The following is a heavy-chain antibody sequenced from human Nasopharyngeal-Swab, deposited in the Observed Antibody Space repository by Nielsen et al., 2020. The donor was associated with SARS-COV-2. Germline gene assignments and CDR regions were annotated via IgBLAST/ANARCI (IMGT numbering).Heavy chain of an antibody. Sequence: WIRQPPGKGLEWVAVISYDGSNKYYADSVKGRFTISRDNSKNTLYLQMNSLRAEDTAAYYCAKDPIAAAGPPYYYYGMDVWGQGTTVTVSS. CDR2: ISYDGSNK. D-gene: IGHD6-13*01. V-gene: IGHV3-30*18. CDR3: AKDPIAAAGPPYYYYGMDV. J-gene: IGHJ6*02.